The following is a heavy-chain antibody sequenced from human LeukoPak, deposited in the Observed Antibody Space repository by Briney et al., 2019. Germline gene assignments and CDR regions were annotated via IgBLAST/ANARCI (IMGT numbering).Heavy chain of an antibody. CDR3: ARDIAITMVRGVIGY. D-gene: IGHD3-10*01. CDR1: GFTFSDYS. V-gene: IGHV3-21*01. CDR2: ISSSSSYI. Sequence: PGGSLRLSCAASGFTFSDYSMHWVRQAPGKGLEWVSSISSSSSYIYYADSVKGRFTISRDNAKNSLYLQMNSLRAEDTAVYYCARDIAITMVRGVIGYWGQGTLVTVSS. J-gene: IGHJ4*02.